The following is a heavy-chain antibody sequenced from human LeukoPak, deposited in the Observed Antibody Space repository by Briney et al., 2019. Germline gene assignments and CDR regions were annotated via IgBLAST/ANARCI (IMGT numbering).Heavy chain of an antibody. CDR2: ISGSGGST. CDR3: AKDREGTIADYFDY. J-gene: IGHJ4*02. D-gene: IGHD1-7*01. V-gene: IGHV3-23*01. Sequence: GGSLRLSCAASGFTFSSYAMSWVRQAPGKGLEWVSSISGSGGSTYYADSVKGRFTISRDNSKNTLYLQMNSLRGADTAVYYCAKDREGTIADYFDYWGQGTLVTVSS. CDR1: GFTFSSYA.